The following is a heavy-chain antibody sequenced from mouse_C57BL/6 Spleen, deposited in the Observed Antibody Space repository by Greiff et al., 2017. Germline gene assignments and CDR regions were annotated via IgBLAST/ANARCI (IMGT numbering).Heavy chain of an antibody. CDR3: ARRDYYGYAMDY. V-gene: IGHV1-19*01. J-gene: IGHJ4*01. D-gene: IGHD1-1*01. CDR1: GYTFTDYY. CDR2: INPYNGGT. Sequence: EVKLQQSGPVLVKPGASVKMSCKASGYTFTDYYMNWVKQSHGKSLEWIGVINPYNGGTSYNQKYKGKATLTVDKSSSTAYMELNSLTSEDSAVYYCARRDYYGYAMDYWGQGTSVTVSS.